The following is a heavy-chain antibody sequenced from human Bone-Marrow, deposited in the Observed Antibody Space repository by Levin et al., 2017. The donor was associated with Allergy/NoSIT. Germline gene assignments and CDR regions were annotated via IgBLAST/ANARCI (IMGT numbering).Heavy chain of an antibody. CDR2: MNPNSGNT. J-gene: IGHJ4*02. D-gene: IGHD6-19*01. V-gene: IGHV1-8*01. Sequence: GASVKVSCKASGYTFTSYDINWVRQATGQGLEWMGWMNPNSGNTGYAQKFQGRVTMTRNTSISTAYMELSSLRSEDTAVYYCARARSHGQWLEDWGQGTLVTVSS. CDR3: ARARSHGQWLED. CDR1: GYTFTSYD.